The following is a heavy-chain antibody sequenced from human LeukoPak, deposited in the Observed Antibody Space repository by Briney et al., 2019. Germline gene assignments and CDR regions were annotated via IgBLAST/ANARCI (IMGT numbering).Heavy chain of an antibody. CDR3: VKDLTYESSGSFFDY. D-gene: IGHD3-22*01. J-gene: IGHJ4*02. V-gene: IGHV3-43*01. Sequence: GGSLRLSCAASGFTFEDYTMHWVRQVPGKTLEWVSLISWDGTTYYTDSVKGRFTISRGNSQDSLYLQMDTLRSEDTAFYYCVKDLTYESSGSFFDYWGRGTLVTVS. CDR1: GFTFEDYT. CDR2: ISWDGTT.